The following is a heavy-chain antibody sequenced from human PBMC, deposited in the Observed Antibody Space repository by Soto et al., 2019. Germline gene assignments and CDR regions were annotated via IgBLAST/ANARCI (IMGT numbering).Heavy chain of an antibody. Sequence: SETLSLTCTVSGGSISSSSYYWGWIRQPPGKGLEWIGSIYYSGSTYYNPSLKSRVTISVDTSKNQFSLKLSSVTAADTAVYYCARTSPYSSSVGNFDYWGQGTLVTVSS. V-gene: IGHV4-39*01. CDR2: IYYSGST. CDR3: ARTSPYSSSVGNFDY. J-gene: IGHJ4*02. D-gene: IGHD6-6*01. CDR1: GGSISSSSYY.